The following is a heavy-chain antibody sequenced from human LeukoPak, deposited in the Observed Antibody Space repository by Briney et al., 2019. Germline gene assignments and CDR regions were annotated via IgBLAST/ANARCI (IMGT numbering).Heavy chain of an antibody. CDR3: AKGKVDYIL. CDR2: ISGSGGST. V-gene: IGHV3-23*01. D-gene: IGHD4-11*01. J-gene: IGHJ4*02. Sequence: GGSLRLSCAASGFAFSSYGMHWVRQAPGKGLEWVSAISGSGGSTYYADSVKGRFTISRDNSKNTLYLQMNSLRAEDTAVYYCAKGKVDYILWGQGTLVTVSS. CDR1: GFAFSSYG.